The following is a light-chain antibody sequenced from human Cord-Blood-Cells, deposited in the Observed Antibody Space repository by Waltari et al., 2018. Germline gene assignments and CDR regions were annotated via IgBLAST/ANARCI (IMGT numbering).Light chain of an antibody. CDR2: GKN. J-gene: IGLJ3*02. Sequence: SSELTQDPAVSVALGQTVRITCQGDSVRSHYALCYQQKPGQAPVLVIYGKNNRPSGIPDRFSGSSSGNTASLTITGAQAEDEADYYCNSRDSSGNHLWVFGGGTKLTVL. V-gene: IGLV3-19*01. CDR1: SVRSHY. CDR3: NSRDSSGNHLWV.